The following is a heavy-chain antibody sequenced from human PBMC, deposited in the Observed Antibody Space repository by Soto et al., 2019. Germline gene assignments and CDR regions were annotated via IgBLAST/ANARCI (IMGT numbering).Heavy chain of an antibody. CDR2: MSYDGSNE. J-gene: IGHJ4*02. Sequence: QVQLVESGGGVVQPGRSLRLSCAASGFTFSHYAMHWVRQAPGKGLEWVALMSYDGSNEYYADSVKGRFTISRDNSKNTRYLQVKSQRAEDTAVYYCAKDGSHNFDYWGKGTLVTVSS. CDR3: AKDGSHNFDY. CDR1: GFTFSHYA. D-gene: IGHD1-26*01. V-gene: IGHV3-30*18.